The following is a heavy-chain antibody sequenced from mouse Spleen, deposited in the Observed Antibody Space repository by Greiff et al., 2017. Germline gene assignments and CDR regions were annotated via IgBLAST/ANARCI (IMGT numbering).Heavy chain of an antibody. Sequence: VQRVESGAELARPGASVKMSCKASGYTFTSYTMHWVKQRPGQGLEWIGYINPSSGYTKYNQKFKDKATLTADKSSSTAYMQLSSLTSEDSAVYYCARPSMDYWGQGTSVTVSS. J-gene: IGHJ4*01. CDR2: INPSSGYT. CDR3: ARPSMDY. CDR1: GYTFTSYT. V-gene: IGHV1-4*01.